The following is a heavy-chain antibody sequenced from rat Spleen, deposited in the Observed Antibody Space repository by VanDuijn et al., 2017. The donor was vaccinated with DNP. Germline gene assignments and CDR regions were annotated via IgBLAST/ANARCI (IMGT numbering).Heavy chain of an antibody. J-gene: IGHJ4*01. Sequence: EVQLQESGPGLVKPSQSLSLTCSVTGFSITSHYWGWIRKFPGNKMEWMAYISYSGFTGYNPSLKSRISITRDTSKNQFFLQLNSVTTEDTATYYCARYSSSGYNVMDAWGQGASVTVSS. CDR3: ARYSSSGYNVMDA. CDR1: GFSITSHY. V-gene: IGHV3-1*01. D-gene: IGHD4-3*01. CDR2: ISYSGFT.